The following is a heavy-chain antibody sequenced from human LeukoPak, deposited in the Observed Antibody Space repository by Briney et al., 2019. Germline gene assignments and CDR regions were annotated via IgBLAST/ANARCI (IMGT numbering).Heavy chain of an antibody. V-gene: IGHV3-30*02. CDR3: AKVSMVRGHLYYYYMDV. CDR2: IRYDGSNK. J-gene: IGHJ6*03. Sequence: GGSLRLSCAASGFTFSSYGMHWVRQAPGKGLEWVAFIRYDGSNKYYADSVKGRFTISRDNSKNTLYLQMNSLRAEDTAVYYYAKVSMVRGHLYYYYMDVWGKGTTVTISS. CDR1: GFTFSSYG. D-gene: IGHD3-10*01.